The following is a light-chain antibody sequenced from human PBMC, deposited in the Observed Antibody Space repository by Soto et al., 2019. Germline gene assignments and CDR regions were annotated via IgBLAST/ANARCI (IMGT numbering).Light chain of an antibody. CDR3: LKYNTAPLT. Sequence: DFQMTQSPSSLSAYVGDRVTITCLASQSFSTYLAWYQQKPGKVPKLLISGISTLQSGVPSRFSGSGYGTEFTLTISNLQPEDVATYYCLKYNTAPLTFGGGTKVDI. CDR2: GIS. V-gene: IGKV1-27*01. CDR1: QSFSTY. J-gene: IGKJ4*01.